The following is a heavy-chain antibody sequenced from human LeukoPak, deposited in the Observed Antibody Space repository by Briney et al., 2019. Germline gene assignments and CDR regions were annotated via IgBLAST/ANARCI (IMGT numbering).Heavy chain of an antibody. CDR3: TIGYTYGQFDY. CDR1: GFTFDDYA. J-gene: IGHJ4*02. V-gene: IGHV3-9*03. D-gene: IGHD5-18*01. CDR2: ISWNSGSI. Sequence: SGGSLRLSCAASGFTFDDYAMHWVRQAPGKGLEWVSSISWNSGSIGYADSVKGRFTISRDNAGNSLYLQMNSLRAEDMALYYCTIGYTYGQFDYWGQGTLVTVSS.